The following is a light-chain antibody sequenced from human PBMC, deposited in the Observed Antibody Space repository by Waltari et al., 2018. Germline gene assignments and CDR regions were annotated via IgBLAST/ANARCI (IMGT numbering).Light chain of an antibody. V-gene: IGLV1-47*01. CDR3: AAWDDRLRGPL. CDR1: GSNIGTKY. J-gene: IGLJ2*01. CDR2: RDN. Sequence: QSVLTQPPSASGTPGQRVTLSCSGSGSNIGTKYPYWYPQPPGMAPRLLLYRDNQRPPGVPDRFSGSQSGTSASLAISGLRSEDEADYYCAAWDDRLRGPLFGGGTKLTVL.